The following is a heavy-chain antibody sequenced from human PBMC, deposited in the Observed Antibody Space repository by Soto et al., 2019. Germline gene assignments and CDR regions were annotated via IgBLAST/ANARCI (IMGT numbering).Heavy chain of an antibody. CDR3: ARDSTCIAVADPYYFDY. CDR2: ISAYNGNT. Sequence: QVQLVQSGAEVKKPGASVKVSCKASRYTFTSYDISWVRQAPGQGLERMGWISAYNGNTNYAQKLQGRVTRTTATSTSTVYMELRSLRSDDTAVYYCARDSTCIAVADPYYFDYWGQGTLVTVSS. J-gene: IGHJ4*02. V-gene: IGHV1-18*01. D-gene: IGHD6-19*01. CDR1: RYTFTSYD.